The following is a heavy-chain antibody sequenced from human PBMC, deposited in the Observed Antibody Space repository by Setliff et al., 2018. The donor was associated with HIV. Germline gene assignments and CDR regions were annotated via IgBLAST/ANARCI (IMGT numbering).Heavy chain of an antibody. CDR1: GDSFGDFY. CDR3: AIFFVTSVTTQDH. CDR2: LNDRGHI. D-gene: IGHD4-17*01. V-gene: IGHV4-34*01. Sequence: KPSETLSLTCAMYGDSFGDFYWNWIRQAPGKGLEWIVELNDRGHINYNPSLKCRVTISQDTSKRQFSLRMTSVTAADTAVYYCAIFFVTSVTTQDHWGQGTLVTVSS. J-gene: IGHJ4*02.